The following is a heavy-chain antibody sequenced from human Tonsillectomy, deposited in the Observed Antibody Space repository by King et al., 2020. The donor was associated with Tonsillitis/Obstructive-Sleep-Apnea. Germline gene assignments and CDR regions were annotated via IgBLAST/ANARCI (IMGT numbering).Heavy chain of an antibody. CDR1: GFTFSSYA. V-gene: IGHV3-23*04. D-gene: IGHD4-17*01. CDR2: ISGSGGST. J-gene: IGHJ4*02. CDR3: AKDRLVGDYPPGVLL. Sequence: VQLVESGGGLVQPGGSLRLSCAASGFTFSSYAMSWVRQAQGKGLEWVSAISGSGGSTYYADSVKGRFTISRDNSKNTLYLQMNSLRAEDTAVYYRAKDRLVGDYPPGVLLWGQGTLVTVSS.